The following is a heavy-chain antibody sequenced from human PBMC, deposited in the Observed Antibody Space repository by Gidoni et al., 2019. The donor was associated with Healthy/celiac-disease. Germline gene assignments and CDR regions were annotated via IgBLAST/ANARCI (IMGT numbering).Heavy chain of an antibody. CDR1: GGSFSGYY. CDR3: AGAYSSGWFFDY. CDR2: INQSGST. J-gene: IGHJ4*02. V-gene: IGHV4-34*01. D-gene: IGHD6-19*01. Sequence: QVQLQQWGAGLLKPSETLSLTCAVYGGSFSGYYWSWIRQPPGKGLEWIGEINQSGSTNYNPSLKSRVTISVDTSKNQFSLKLSSVTAADTAVYYCAGAYSSGWFFDYWGQGTLVTVSS.